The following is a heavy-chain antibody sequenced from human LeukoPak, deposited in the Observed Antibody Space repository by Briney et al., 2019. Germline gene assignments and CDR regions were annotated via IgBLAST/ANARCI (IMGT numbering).Heavy chain of an antibody. V-gene: IGHV4-34*01. Sequence: PSETLSLTCAVYGGSFSGYYWSWIRQPPGKGLEWIGEINHSGSTNYNPSLKSRVTISVDTSKNQFSLKLSSVTAADTAVYYCARAEKGNRVGLSSAYYYYMDVWGKGTAVTVSS. J-gene: IGHJ6*03. CDR3: ARAEKGNRVGLSSAYYYYMDV. CDR2: INHSGST. CDR1: GGSFSGYY. D-gene: IGHD1-14*01.